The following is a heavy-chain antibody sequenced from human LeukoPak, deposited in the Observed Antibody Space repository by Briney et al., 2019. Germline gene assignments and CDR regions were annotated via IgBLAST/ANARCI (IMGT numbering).Heavy chain of an antibody. CDR3: ARDGWTGYDFWSGPSRGFYP. V-gene: IGHV1-46*01. J-gene: IGHJ5*02. CDR1: GYTFSSYY. CDR2: INPSGGST. D-gene: IGHD3-3*01. Sequence: ASVKVSCKASGYTFSSYYMHWVRQAPGQGLEWMGIINPSGGSTSYTQKFQGRVTMTRDTSTSTVYIELSSLRSEDTALYYCARDGWTGYDFWSGPSRGFYPWGQGTLVTVSS.